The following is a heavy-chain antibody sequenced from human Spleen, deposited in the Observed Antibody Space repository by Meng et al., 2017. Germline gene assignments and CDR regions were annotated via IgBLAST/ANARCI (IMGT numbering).Heavy chain of an antibody. V-gene: IGHV1-46*01. CDR1: GYTFTSNY. CDR3: ARGNLTAQWYSDY. Sequence: ASVKVSCKASGYTFTSNYIHWVRQAPRQGLEWMALINPTTGGTTYAQKFQGRVTMTSDTSTSTVYMELSSLRSEDTAVYYCARGNLTAQWYSDYWGQGTLVTVSS. CDR2: INPTTGGT. D-gene: IGHD1-14*01. J-gene: IGHJ4*02.